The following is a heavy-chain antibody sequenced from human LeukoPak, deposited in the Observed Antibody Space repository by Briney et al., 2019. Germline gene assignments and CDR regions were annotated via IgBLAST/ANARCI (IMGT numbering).Heavy chain of an antibody. J-gene: IGHJ3*02. V-gene: IGHV3-64*01. D-gene: IGHD1-26*01. CDR2: ISSNGGST. CDR1: GFTFSSYA. Sequence: PGGSLRLSCAASGFTFSSYAMHWVRQAPGKGLEYVSAISSNGGSTYYANSVKGRFTISRDNSKNTLYLQMGSLRAEDMAVYYCARVTSGSPGAFDIWGQGTMVTVSS. CDR3: ARVTSGSPGAFDI.